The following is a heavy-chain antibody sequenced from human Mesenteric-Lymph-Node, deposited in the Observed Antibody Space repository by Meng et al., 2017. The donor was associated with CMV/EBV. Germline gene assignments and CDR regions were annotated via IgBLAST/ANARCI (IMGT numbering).Heavy chain of an antibody. CDR3: ARQDAFDI. J-gene: IGHJ3*02. CDR2: ISSSSSYI. CDR1: GFTFSSYS. Sequence: ETLSLTCAASGFTFSSYSMNWVRQAPGKGLEWVSSISSSSSYIYYADSVKGRFTISRDNAKNSLFLQMNSLRVEDTAVYYCARQDAFDIWGQGTLVTVSS. V-gene: IGHV3-21*01.